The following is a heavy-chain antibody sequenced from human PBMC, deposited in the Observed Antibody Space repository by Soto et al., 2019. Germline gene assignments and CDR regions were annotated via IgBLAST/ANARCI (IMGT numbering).Heavy chain of an antibody. Sequence: QVQLVESGGGVVQPGRSLRLSCAASGFTFSSYAIHWVRQAPGKGLEWVAVISYDGSNKYYADSVKGRFTISRDNSKNTLYLQMNSLRAEDTAVYYCARGGIAVAGIKDYWGQGTLVTVSS. V-gene: IGHV3-30-3*01. D-gene: IGHD6-19*01. CDR1: GFTFSSYA. CDR3: ARGGIAVAGIKDY. J-gene: IGHJ4*02. CDR2: ISYDGSNK.